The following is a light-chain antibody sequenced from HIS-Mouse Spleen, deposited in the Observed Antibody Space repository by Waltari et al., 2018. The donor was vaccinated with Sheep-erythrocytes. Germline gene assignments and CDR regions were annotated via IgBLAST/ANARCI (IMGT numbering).Light chain of an antibody. V-gene: IGKV3-11*01. CDR2: DAS. Sequence: EIVLTQSPGTLSLSPGERATLSCRASQSVSSYLAWYQQKPGQAPRLLIYDASNRATGIPARFSGSGSGTDFTLTISSLEPEDFATYYCQQFNNYPRTFGQGTKVEIK. CDR1: QSVSSY. J-gene: IGKJ1*01. CDR3: QQFNNYPRT.